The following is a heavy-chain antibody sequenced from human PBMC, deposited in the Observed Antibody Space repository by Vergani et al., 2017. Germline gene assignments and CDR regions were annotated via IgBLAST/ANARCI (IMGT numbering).Heavy chain of an antibody. CDR3: ARVSYDILTGYYFDY. CDR1: GGSFSGYY. J-gene: IGHJ4*02. CDR2: INHSGST. Sequence: QVQLQQWGAGLLKPSETLSLTCAVYGGSFSGYYWSWIRQPPGKGLEWIGEINHSGSTNYNPSLKSRVTISVDTSKNQFSLKLSSVTAADTAVYYCARVSYDILTGYYFDYWGQGTLVTVSS. V-gene: IGHV4-34*01. D-gene: IGHD3-9*01.